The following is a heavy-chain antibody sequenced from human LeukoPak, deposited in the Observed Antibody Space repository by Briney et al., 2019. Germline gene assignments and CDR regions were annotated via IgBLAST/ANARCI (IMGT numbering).Heavy chain of an antibody. J-gene: IGHJ4*02. CDR3: ARPRGFGEPASGFDY. CDR1: GFTFSDYY. V-gene: IGHV3-11*01. D-gene: IGHD3-10*01. CDR2: ISSSGSTI. Sequence: GGSLRLSRAASGFTFSDYYTSCIRQAPGKGLECVLYISSSGSTIYYADSVMGRFTISRDNAKNSLYLQMNSLRAEDTAVYYCARPRGFGEPASGFDYWGQGTLVTVSS.